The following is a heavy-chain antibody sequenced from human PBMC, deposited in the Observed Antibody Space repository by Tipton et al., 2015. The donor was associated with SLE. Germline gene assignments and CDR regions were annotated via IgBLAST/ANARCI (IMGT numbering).Heavy chain of an antibody. CDR2: IYYSGST. V-gene: IGHV4-59*08. Sequence: TLSLTCTVSGGSTSSYYWSWIRQPPGKGLEWIGYIYYSGSTNYNPSLKSRVTISVDTSKNQFSLKLSSVTAADTAVYYCARHGAVLGWFDPWGQGTLVTVSS. CDR3: ARHGAVLGWFDP. J-gene: IGHJ5*02. CDR1: GGSTSSYY. D-gene: IGHD1-1*01.